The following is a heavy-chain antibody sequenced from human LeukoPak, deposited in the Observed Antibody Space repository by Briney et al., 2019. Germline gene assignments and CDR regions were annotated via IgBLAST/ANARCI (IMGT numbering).Heavy chain of an antibody. CDR2: ISGNGGST. Sequence: GGSLRLSCAASGFTFSSYAMSWVRQAPGKGLEWVSSISGNGGSTYYADSVKSRFTVSRDNSKNTLYLQMNSLRAEDTAVYYCAKANYYDSSGYYWGQGTLVTVSS. V-gene: IGHV3-23*01. J-gene: IGHJ4*02. CDR3: AKANYYDSSGYY. CDR1: GFTFSSYA. D-gene: IGHD3-22*01.